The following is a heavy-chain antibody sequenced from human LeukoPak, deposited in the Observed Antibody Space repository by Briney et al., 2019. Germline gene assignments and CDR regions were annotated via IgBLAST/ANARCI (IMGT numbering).Heavy chain of an antibody. J-gene: IGHJ4*02. V-gene: IGHV4-59*01. Sequence: TSSETLSLTCTVSGGSISSYYWSWIRQPPGKGLEWIGYIYYSGSTNYNPSLKSRVTISVDTSKNQFSLKLSSVTAADTAVYYCARESSYGDYMDYWGQGTLVTVSS. CDR1: GGSISSYY. D-gene: IGHD4-17*01. CDR2: IYYSGST. CDR3: ARESSYGDYMDY.